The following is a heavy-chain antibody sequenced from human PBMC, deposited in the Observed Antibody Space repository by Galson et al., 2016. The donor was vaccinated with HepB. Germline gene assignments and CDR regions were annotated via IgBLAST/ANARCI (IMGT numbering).Heavy chain of an antibody. CDR3: AKVVGASRRYFQT. Sequence: QSGAEAKKPGESLKISCKASENSFSSYWIGWVSQMPGKGLEWMGIIYPGDSDTIYRPSFQGQVIISVDKSVITAYLQWSSLKASDTAMYYCAKVVGASRRYFQTWGQGTLVTVSS. J-gene: IGHJ1*01. CDR2: IYPGDSDT. D-gene: IGHD2-15*01. V-gene: IGHV5-51*01. CDR1: ENSFSSYW.